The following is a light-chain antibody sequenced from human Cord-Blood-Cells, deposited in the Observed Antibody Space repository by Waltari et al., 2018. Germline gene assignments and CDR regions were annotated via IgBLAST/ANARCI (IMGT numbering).Light chain of an antibody. CDR2: DAS. V-gene: IGKV3-11*01. CDR3: QQRSNWPPLT. CDR1: QSVSSY. J-gene: IGKJ4*01. Sequence: EIVLTQSPATLSLSPGERATLSCRASQSVSSYLAWYQKKPGQAPRLLIYDASNRATVIPARFSGSGSGTDFTLTISSLEPEDFAVYYCQQRSNWPPLTFGGGTKVEIK.